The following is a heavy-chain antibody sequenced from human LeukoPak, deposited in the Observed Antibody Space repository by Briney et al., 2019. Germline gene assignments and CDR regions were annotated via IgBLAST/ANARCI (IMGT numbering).Heavy chain of an antibody. CDR2: INHSGST. CDR1: GGSFSVYY. V-gene: IGHV4-34*01. CDR3: ARRSIYGSGSYYYYYYYMDV. Sequence: SETLSLTCAVYGGSFSVYYWSWIRQPPGKGLEWIGEINHSGSTNYNPSLKSRVTISVDTSKNQFSLKLSSVTAADAAVYYCARRSIYGSGSYYYYYYYMDVWGKGTTVTVSS. D-gene: IGHD3-10*01. J-gene: IGHJ6*03.